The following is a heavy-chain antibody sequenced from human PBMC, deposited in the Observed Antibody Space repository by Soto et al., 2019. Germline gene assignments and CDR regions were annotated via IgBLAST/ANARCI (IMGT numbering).Heavy chain of an antibody. CDR2: ISGSGGST. J-gene: IGHJ4*02. V-gene: IGHV3-23*01. CDR1: GFTFSSYA. CDR3: AKDERYFDWCDFDY. Sequence: GPLRLSCAASGFTFSSYAMSWVRQAPGKGLEWVSAISGSGGSTYYADSVKGRFTISRDNSKNTLYLQMNSLRAEDTAVYYCAKDERYFDWCDFDYWGQGTLVTVSS. D-gene: IGHD3-9*01.